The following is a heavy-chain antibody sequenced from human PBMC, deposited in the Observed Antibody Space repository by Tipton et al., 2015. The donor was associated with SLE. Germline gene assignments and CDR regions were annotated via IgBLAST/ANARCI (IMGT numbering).Heavy chain of an antibody. Sequence: TLSLTCAVYGGSFSGYYWSWIRQPPGKGLEWIGEINHSGSTNYNPSPKSRVTISVDTSKNQFSLKLSSVTAADTAVYYCARPLATVGAFDIWGQGTMVTVSS. CDR2: INHSGST. D-gene: IGHD4-17*01. CDR1: GGSFSGYY. CDR3: ARPLATVGAFDI. J-gene: IGHJ3*02. V-gene: IGHV4-34*01.